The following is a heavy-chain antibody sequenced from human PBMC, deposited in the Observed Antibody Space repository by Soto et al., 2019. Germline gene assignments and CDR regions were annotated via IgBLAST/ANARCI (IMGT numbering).Heavy chain of an antibody. D-gene: IGHD6-13*01. CDR2: IIPYYNTL. Sequence: QAQVVQSGAEVRKPGSSVKLSCKASEGTFNSYAIAWVRQAPGQGLEWMGGIIPYYNTLNYAKKFQDRVTITADDSTNTVYMELSSLRSDDTAVYFCATGASRWYPYFFDSLAQGTLVTVSS. CDR3: ATGASRWYPYFFDS. CDR1: EGTFNSYA. J-gene: IGHJ4*02. V-gene: IGHV1-69*01.